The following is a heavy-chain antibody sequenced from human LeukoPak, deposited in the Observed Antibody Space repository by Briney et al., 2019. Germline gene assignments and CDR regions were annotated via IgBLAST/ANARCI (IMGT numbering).Heavy chain of an antibody. Sequence: PGGSLRLSCAASGFTFSNYWMHWICQVPGKGLVWVSHIKYDGSATNYADSVKGRCTIPRDNSKNTLYLQMNSLRAEDTAVYYCARDVPSKGGAPWGRNWLDPWGQGTLVTVSS. J-gene: IGHJ5*02. D-gene: IGHD7-27*01. CDR2: IKYDGSAT. CDR1: GFTFSNYW. CDR3: ARDVPSKGGAPWGRNWLDP. V-gene: IGHV3-74*01.